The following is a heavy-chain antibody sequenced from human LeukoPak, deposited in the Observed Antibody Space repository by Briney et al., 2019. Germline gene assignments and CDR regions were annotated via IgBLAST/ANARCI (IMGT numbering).Heavy chain of an antibody. Sequence: SETLSLTCTVSGGSISSYYWSWIRQPPGKGLEWIGYIYYSGSTNYNPSLKSRVTISVDTSKNQFSLKLSSVTAADTAVYYCARVSADYGDFYYFDYWGQGTLVTVSS. V-gene: IGHV4-59*01. CDR3: ARVSADYGDFYYFDY. J-gene: IGHJ4*02. CDR2: IYYSGST. CDR1: GGSISSYY. D-gene: IGHD4-17*01.